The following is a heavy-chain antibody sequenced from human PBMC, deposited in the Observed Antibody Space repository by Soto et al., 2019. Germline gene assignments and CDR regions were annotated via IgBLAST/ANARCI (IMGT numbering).Heavy chain of an antibody. CDR3: ARTRWSNGVDYYYGMDV. D-gene: IGHD2-8*01. Sequence: SGPTLVNPTQTLTLTCTFSGFSLSTSGMCVSWIRQPPGKALEWLALIDWDDDKYYSTSLKTRLTISKDTSKNQVVLTMTNMDPVDTATYYCARTRWSNGVDYYYGMDVWGQGTTVTVSS. CDR1: GFSLSTSGMC. CDR2: IDWDDDK. J-gene: IGHJ6*02. V-gene: IGHV2-70*01.